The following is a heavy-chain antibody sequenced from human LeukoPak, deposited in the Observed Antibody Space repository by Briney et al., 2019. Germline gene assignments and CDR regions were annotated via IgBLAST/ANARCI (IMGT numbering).Heavy chain of an antibody. CDR2: ISSSGDTI. CDR3: ARGYYSLTRGWFDP. CDR1: GFTFSTYS. V-gene: IGHV3-48*04. Sequence: GGSLRLSCAASGFTFSTYSMNWVRQAPGKGLEWVSYISSSGDTIFYADSVKGRFTISRDNAKNSLYLQMNSLRADDTAVYYCARGYYSLTRGWFDPWGQGTLVTVSS. D-gene: IGHD3-10*01. J-gene: IGHJ5*01.